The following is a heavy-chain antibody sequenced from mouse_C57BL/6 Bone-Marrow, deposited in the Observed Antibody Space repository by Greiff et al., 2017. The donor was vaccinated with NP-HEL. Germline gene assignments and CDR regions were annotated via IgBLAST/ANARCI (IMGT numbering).Heavy chain of an antibody. J-gene: IGHJ1*03. CDR2: IHPNSGST. D-gene: IGHD2-1*01. Sequence: VQLQQPGAELVKPGASVKLSCKASGYTFTSYWMHWVKQRPGQGLEWIGMIHPNSGSTNYNKKFKSKATLTVDKSTSTAYMQLSSLTSEDSAVYYCARFGGNSGTPGCFDVWGTGTTVTVSS. CDR3: ARFGGNSGTPGCFDV. CDR1: GYTFTSYW. V-gene: IGHV1-64*01.